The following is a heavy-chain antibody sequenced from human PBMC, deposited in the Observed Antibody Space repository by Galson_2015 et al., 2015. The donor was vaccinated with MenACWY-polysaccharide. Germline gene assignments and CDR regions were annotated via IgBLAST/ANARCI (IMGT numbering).Heavy chain of an antibody. V-gene: IGHV4-31*03. CDR2: ILGSGTT. J-gene: IGHJ4*02. Sequence: TLSLTCNVSGDSVSYGVISHWTWIRQLPGKGLEWIGFILGSGTTFYNPSLRSRISISRDTSKNQFSLTLNSVTGADTAVYYCARGVYCGGDCYSGTDYWGQGTLVTVSS. CDR1: GDSVSYGVISH. CDR3: ARGVYCGGDCYSGTDY. D-gene: IGHD2-21*02.